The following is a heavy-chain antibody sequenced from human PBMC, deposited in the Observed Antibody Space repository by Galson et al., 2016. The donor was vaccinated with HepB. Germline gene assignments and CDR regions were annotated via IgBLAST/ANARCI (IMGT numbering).Heavy chain of an antibody. J-gene: IGHJ4*02. V-gene: IGHV3-49*03. Sequence: SLRLSCAASGFTFGDYAMNWFRQAPGKGLEWVGFIRRKADGGTTECAASVKGRFTISRDDSKSTAYLQMNSLKSEDTAVYYCTRAGQTNSWYGCQFDYWGEGTMVTV. CDR3: TRAGQTNSWYGCQFDY. CDR2: IRRKADGGTT. CDR1: GFTFGDYA. D-gene: IGHD6-13*01.